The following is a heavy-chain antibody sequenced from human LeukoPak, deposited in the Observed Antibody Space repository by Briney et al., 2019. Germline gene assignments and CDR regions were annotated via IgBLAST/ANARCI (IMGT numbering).Heavy chain of an antibody. CDR2: IYYSGST. J-gene: IGHJ4*02. CDR3: ARGFVGELYRDGFDY. CDR1: GGSVSSGSYY. Sequence: SETLSLTCTVSGGSVSSGSYYWNWIRQPPGKGLEWIGYIYYSGSTNYNPSLKSRVTISVDTSKNQFSLKLSSVTAADTAVYYCARGFVGELYRDGFDYWGQGTLVTVSS. D-gene: IGHD3-10*01. V-gene: IGHV4-61*01.